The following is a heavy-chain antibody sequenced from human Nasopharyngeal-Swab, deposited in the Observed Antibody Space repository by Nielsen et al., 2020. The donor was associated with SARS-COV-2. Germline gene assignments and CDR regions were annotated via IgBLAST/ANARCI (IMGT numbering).Heavy chain of an antibody. V-gene: IGHV1-2*06. CDR2: INPNSGGT. J-gene: IGHJ4*02. Sequence: WVRQAPGQGLEWMGRINPNSGGTNYAQKFQGRVTMTRDTSVSTAYMELSRLRSDDTAVYYCARLEWESQYWGQGTLVTVSS. D-gene: IGHD1-26*01. CDR3: ARLEWESQY.